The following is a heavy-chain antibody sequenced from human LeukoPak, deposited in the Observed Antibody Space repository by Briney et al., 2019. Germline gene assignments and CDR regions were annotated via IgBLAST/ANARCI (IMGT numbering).Heavy chain of an antibody. J-gene: IGHJ4*02. V-gene: IGHV4-31*03. CDR1: GGSISSGGYD. CDR3: ARDTRGRYFDY. CDR2: IYYSGCT. Sequence: SETLSLTCSVSGGSISSGGYDWSWIRQHPGKGLEWIGYIYYSGCTYYNPPLKSRVTISVDPSKHQFYLKLSSVPAADPAVYYCARDTRGRYFDYWGQGTLVPVSS. D-gene: IGHD3-3*01.